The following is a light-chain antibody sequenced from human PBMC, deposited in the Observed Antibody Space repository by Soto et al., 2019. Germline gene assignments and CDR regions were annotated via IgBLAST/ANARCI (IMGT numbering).Light chain of an antibody. CDR2: DPS. CDR3: QPRRNRPLT. CDR1: QSLDSH. Sequence: EIVLTKSPATLYLAPGETATLSSTASQSLDSHLAWYQQKPGQAPRLLIYDPSNRATGVPARFSARGSAADFTLTISSLEPEDFAIYYCQPRRNRPLTFGGGTKVEIK. J-gene: IGKJ4*01. V-gene: IGKV3-11*01.